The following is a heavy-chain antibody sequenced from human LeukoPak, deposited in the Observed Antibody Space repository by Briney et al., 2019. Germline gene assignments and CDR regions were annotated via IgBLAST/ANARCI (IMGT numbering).Heavy chain of an antibody. D-gene: IGHD2-2*01. V-gene: IGHV3-23*01. Sequence: GGTLRLSCAASGFTFSSYGMSWVRQAPGKGLEWVSAISGSGGSTYYADSVKGRFTISRDNSKNTLYLQMNSLRAEDTAVYYCANSCSSTSCYYDYWGQGTLVTVSS. CDR2: ISGSGGST. J-gene: IGHJ4*02. CDR1: GFTFSSYG. CDR3: ANSCSSTSCYYDY.